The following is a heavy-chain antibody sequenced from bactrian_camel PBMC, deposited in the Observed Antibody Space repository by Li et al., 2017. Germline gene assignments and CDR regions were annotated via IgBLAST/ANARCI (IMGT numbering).Heavy chain of an antibody. V-gene: IGHV3S26*01. Sequence: VQLVESGGGSVQAGGSLGLSCTASGYTSSSFCMGWFRQAPGKEREGVAVIDSDGVTSYADSVKGRFTISQDSAKRTMYLQMDNLKPEDTAMYYCAADCPTVGGGAKAVVSGYWGQGTQVTVS. CDR3: AADCPTVGGGAKAVVSGY. J-gene: IGHJ6*01. D-gene: IGHD2*01. CDR2: IDSDGVT. CDR1: GYTSSSFC.